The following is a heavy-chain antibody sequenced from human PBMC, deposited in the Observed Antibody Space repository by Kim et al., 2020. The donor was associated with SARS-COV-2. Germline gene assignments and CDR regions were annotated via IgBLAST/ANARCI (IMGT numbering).Heavy chain of an antibody. Sequence: GGSLRLSCAASGFTFSSYAMSWVRQAPGKGLEWVSAISDSGGSTYYADSVKGRFTISRDNSKNTLYLQMNSLRAEDTAVYYCAKDWVRYYGSGSYLHWGQGTLVTVSS. D-gene: IGHD3-10*01. CDR3: AKDWVRYYGSGSYLH. V-gene: IGHV3-23*01. J-gene: IGHJ1*01. CDR1: GFTFSSYA. CDR2: ISDSGGST.